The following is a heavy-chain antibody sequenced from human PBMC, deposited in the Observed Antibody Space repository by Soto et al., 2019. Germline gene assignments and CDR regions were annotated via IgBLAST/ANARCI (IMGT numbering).Heavy chain of an antibody. CDR3: ATDLFVGGLFPLERYYGMDV. CDR1: GYTCTSYY. V-gene: IGHV1-46*01. CDR2: INASDGST. Sequence: ASVKVSCKASGYTCTSYYIHWVRQAPGQGLEWMGIINASDGSTSYAQKFQGRVTMTTDTSTSTVDMELRSLRSEDTAVYYCATDLFVGGLFPLERYYGMDVWGQGTTVTVSS. J-gene: IGHJ6*02. D-gene: IGHD3-3*01.